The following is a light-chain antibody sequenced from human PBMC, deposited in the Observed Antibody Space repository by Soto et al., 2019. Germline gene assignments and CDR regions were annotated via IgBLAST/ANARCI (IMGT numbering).Light chain of an antibody. J-gene: IGLJ3*02. CDR3: SAWDGSLNGLV. CDR1: SSNIGSNI. Sequence: QSALTQPPSASGTPGQRVTISCSGSSSNIGSNILNWYRQVPGTAPKLLIYNNVHRPSGVPDRFSGSKSGASGSLAISGLQLEDEAVYYCSAWDGSLNGLVFGGGTKLTVL. CDR2: NNV. V-gene: IGLV1-44*01.